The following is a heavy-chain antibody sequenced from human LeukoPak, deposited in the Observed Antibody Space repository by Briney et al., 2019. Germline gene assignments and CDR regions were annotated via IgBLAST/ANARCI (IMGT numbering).Heavy chain of an antibody. CDR2: INPADSDT. V-gene: IGHV5-51*01. CDR3: ARREGSDPFRVDS. Sequence: RPGESLKISCKGSGYTFTTYWIGWVRQMPGKGLEWMGTINPADSDTKYNPSFESQVTISADRSISTAYLQWSSLKASDSAIYYCARREGSDPFRVDSWGQGALVTVSS. D-gene: IGHD6-19*01. CDR1: GYTFTTYW. J-gene: IGHJ4*02.